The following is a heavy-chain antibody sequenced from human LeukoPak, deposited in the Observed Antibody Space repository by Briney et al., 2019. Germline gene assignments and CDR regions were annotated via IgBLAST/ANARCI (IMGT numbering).Heavy chain of an antibody. Sequence: PGGSLRLSCAASGFTVSSNYMSWVRQAPGKGLEWVSVIYSGGTTYYADSVKGRFTISRDNSNNTLYLQMNSLRAEDTALYYCARGPVTKFEIWVQGRILGVSS. CDR3: ARGPVTKFEI. V-gene: IGHV3-53*01. CDR2: IYSGGTT. D-gene: IGHD4-17*01. J-gene: IGHJ3*02. CDR1: GFTVSSNY.